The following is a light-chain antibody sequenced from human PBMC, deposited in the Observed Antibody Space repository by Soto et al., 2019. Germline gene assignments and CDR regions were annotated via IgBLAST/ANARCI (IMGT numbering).Light chain of an antibody. CDR2: DTF. V-gene: IGKV3-20*01. CDR3: QQYGSSGT. Sequence: EIVITQSPATLSVSPGARATLSCRASQRVSSYLAWYQQKPGQAPRLLIYDTFNRATGIPARFSGSGSGTDFTLTISRLEPEDFAVYYCQQYGSSGTLGQGTKVDI. CDR1: QRVSSY. J-gene: IGKJ1*01.